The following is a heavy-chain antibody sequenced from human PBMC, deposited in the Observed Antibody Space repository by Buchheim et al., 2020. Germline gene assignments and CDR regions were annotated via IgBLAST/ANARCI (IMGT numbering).Heavy chain of an antibody. D-gene: IGHD4-17*01. J-gene: IGHJ1*01. CDR2: ISVSGATT. Sequence: EVQLLESGGGLVQPGGSLRLSCAASEFTFSSYAMSWVRQAPGKGLEWVSGISVSGATTKYAGSVKGRFTISRDNSKNTLYLQMNSLRAEDTAIYYCAKHHGDYIEFFQHWGQDT. CDR3: AKHHGDYIEFFQH. CDR1: EFTFSSYA. V-gene: IGHV3-23*01.